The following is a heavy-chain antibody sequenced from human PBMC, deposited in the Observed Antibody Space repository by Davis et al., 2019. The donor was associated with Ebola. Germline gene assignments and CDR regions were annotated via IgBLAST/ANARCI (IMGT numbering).Heavy chain of an antibody. CDR3: ARGRWKQYYFDY. J-gene: IGHJ4*02. Sequence: ASVKVSCKASGYTFTSYDINWVRQATGQGLEWMGWMNPNSGNTGYAQKFQGRVTMTRNTSITTAYMDLGSLRSEDTAVYYCARGRWKQYYFDYWGQGTLVTVSS. CDR2: MNPNSGNT. CDR1: GYTFTSYD. V-gene: IGHV1-8*01. D-gene: IGHD4-23*01.